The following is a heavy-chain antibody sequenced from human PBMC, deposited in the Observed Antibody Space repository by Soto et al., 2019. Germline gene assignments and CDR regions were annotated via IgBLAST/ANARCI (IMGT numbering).Heavy chain of an antibody. CDR2: IYYSGST. J-gene: IGHJ6*02. V-gene: IGHV4-39*01. CDR1: GGSISSSSYY. CDR3: ARRDSSGYYPYYYYYGMDV. D-gene: IGHD3-22*01. Sequence: SETLSLTCTVSGGSISSSSYYWGWIRQPPGKGLEWIGSIYYSGSTYYNPSLKSRVTISVDTSKNQFSLKLSSVTAADTAVYYCARRDSSGYYPYYYYYGMDVWGQGTTVTVSS.